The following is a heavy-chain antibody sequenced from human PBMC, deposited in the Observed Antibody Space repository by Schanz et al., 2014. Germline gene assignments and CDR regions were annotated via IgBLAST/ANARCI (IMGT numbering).Heavy chain of an antibody. CDR3: AKDHPSSGWPAFDV. CDR1: GFTFSSYA. CDR2: ITRQGTT. V-gene: IGHV3-23*04. Sequence: VQLVESGGGLAQPGGSLRLSCAASGFTFSSYAMTWVRQAPGRGLEWVSGITRQGTTYYADFVKGRFSISRDLSSNTLYLQMNSLRADDSAIYYCAKDHPSSGWPAFDVWGQGTLVTVSS. J-gene: IGHJ4*02. D-gene: IGHD6-19*01.